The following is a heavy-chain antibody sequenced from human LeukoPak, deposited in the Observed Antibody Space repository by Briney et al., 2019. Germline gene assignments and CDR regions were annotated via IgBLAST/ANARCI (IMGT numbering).Heavy chain of an antibody. CDR1: GYTFTSYG. D-gene: IGHD1-26*01. CDR2: ISAYNGNT. Sequence: ASVKVSCKASGYTFTSYGISWVRQAPGQGLEWMGRISAYNGNTNYAQKLQGRVTMTTDTSTSTAYMELRSLRSEDTAVYYCATTLGGSYRYWYFDLWGRGTLVTVSS. CDR3: ATTLGGSYRYWYFDL. J-gene: IGHJ2*01. V-gene: IGHV1-18*01.